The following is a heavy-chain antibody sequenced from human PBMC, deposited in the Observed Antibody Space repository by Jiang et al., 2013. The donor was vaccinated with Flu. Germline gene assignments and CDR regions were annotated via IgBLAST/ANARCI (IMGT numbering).Heavy chain of an antibody. D-gene: IGHD3-22*01. CDR1: GYAFGIYG. CDR2: ISTYTGGT. V-gene: IGHV1-18*04. CDR3: ARVEYYDSSGYSGDY. Sequence: SVKVSCKASGYAFGIYGISWVRQAPGQGLEWMGWISTYTGGTTYAQKLQGRVTMTTDTSTSTAYMELRSLRSDDTAVYYCARVEYYDSSGYSGDYWGQGTLVTVSS. J-gene: IGHJ4*02.